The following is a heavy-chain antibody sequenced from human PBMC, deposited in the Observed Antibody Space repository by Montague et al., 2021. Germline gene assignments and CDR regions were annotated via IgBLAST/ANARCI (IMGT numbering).Heavy chain of an antibody. Sequence: SETLSLTCTVSGDSMNTYKWNWIRQPPGKGLEWIGYIYSSGNTNCNPSLKSRVTISVDTSRNQFSLEVSSVTAADTAMYYCAREWSGFDFWGHGTMVTVSS. D-gene: IGHD1-26*01. J-gene: IGHJ3*01. CDR2: IYSSGNT. CDR1: GDSMNTYK. CDR3: AREWSGFDF. V-gene: IGHV4-59*01.